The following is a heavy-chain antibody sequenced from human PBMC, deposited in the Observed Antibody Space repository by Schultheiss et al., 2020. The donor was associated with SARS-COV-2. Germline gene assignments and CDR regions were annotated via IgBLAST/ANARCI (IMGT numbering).Heavy chain of an antibody. CDR1: EFTFSNAW. J-gene: IGHJ4*02. D-gene: IGHD3-9*01. Sequence: GGSLRLSCAASEFTFSNAWMSWVRQAPGKGLEWVADFWADGTTIYYSDSVKGRFTISRDNSKNTVYLQINSLRAEDTAVYYCARDHVTISTTCCYHFDYWGQGALVTVSS. V-gene: IGHV3-33*08. CDR2: FWADGTTI. CDR3: ARDHVTISTTCCYHFDY.